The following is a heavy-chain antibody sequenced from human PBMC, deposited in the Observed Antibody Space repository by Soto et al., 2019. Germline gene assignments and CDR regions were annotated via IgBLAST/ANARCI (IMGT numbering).Heavy chain of an antibody. CDR2: IYDSGSI. J-gene: IGHJ5*02. CDR3: ARSNYDILTGSRYNWFDP. V-gene: IGHV4-59*01. Sequence: SETLSLTCTVSGGSISGYFWSRLRQPPGKGLEWIGYIYDSGSINYNPSLKSRVTMSVDTSKNQFSLQLRSVTAADTAMYFCARSNYDILTGSRYNWFDPWGQGTLVTV. D-gene: IGHD3-9*01. CDR1: GGSISGYF.